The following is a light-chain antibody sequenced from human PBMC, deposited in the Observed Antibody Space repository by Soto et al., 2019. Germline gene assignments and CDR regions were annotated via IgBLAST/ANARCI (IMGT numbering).Light chain of an antibody. CDR2: GVS. CDR3: QQYDRIPGFT. V-gene: IGKV3-20*01. Sequence: EIVLTQSPGTLSLSPGERATLSCRASQSFRSNYLVWYQQRPGQAPRLLIYGVSSRASGIPDRFSGSVSGTDFTLTISRLEPEDSAVYYCQQYDRIPGFTFGGGTKVEI. CDR1: QSFRSNY. J-gene: IGKJ4*01.